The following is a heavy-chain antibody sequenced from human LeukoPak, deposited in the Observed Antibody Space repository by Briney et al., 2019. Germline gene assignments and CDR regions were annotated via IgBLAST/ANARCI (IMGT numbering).Heavy chain of an antibody. CDR2: IYTNGRT. V-gene: IGHV4-4*07. CDR1: GGSISTYY. Sequence: PSETLCLTCSVSGGSISTYYWSWIRQPAGKGLEWIGHIYTNGRTNNNPSLKSRVTMSVDTSKNQFSLQLSSVTAADTAVYYCARDLGVTAPLWGRGTLVTVSS. CDR3: ARDLGVTAPL. J-gene: IGHJ2*01. D-gene: IGHD2-21*02.